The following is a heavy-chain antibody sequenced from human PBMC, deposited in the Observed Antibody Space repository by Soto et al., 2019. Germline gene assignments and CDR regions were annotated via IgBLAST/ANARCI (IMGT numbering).Heavy chain of an antibody. CDR3: ARESWRHGSGSYYHTYGMDV. V-gene: IGHV1-18*01. CDR1: GYTFTNYG. J-gene: IGHJ6*02. Sequence: QVQLVQSGAEVKKPGASVKVSCKASGYTFTNYGIHWVRQAPGQGLEWRGWISSHNGNTNSAQKFQGRVTMTTDTSKSKAYMELRSLTSEDTAVYYCARESWRHGSGSYYHTYGMDVWGQGTTVTVAS. D-gene: IGHD3-10*01. CDR2: ISSHNGNT.